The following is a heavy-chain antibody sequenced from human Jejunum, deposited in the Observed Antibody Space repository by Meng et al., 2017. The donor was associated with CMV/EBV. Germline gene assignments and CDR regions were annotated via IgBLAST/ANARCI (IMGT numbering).Heavy chain of an antibody. D-gene: IGHD3-22*01. CDR1: GYFFMGYY. CDR3: ARGSSGHFSEVNV. CDR2: INSNSGGA. V-gene: IGHV1-2*06. J-gene: IGHJ4*02. Sequence: QVQLVQSGAEVRKPGGSVKVSCKTSGYFFMGYYMHWLRQAPGQGLEWMGRINSNSGGATYAQIFRGRVTMTRDTSTSTAYMDLSSLKYDDTAVYYCARGSSGHFSEVNVWGQGSLVTVSS.